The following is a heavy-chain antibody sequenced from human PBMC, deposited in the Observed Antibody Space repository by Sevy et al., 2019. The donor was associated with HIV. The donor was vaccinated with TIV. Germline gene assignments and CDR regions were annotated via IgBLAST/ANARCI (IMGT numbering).Heavy chain of an antibody. CDR3: ARETGSSSFDY. CDR2: FYNGDST. Sequence: GGSLRLSCAATGFTVTSNYMSWVRQGPGKGLEWVSGFYNGDSTQYADSVKGRFTISRDKSNNTLYLQMDSLRAEDTAVYYCARETGSSSFDYWGQRTLVTVSS. CDR1: GFTVTSNY. V-gene: IGHV3-53*01. D-gene: IGHD6-13*01. J-gene: IGHJ4*02.